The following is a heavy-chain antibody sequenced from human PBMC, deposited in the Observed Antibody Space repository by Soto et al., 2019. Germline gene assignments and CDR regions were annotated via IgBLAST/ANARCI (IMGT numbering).Heavy chain of an antibody. Sequence: PGGSLRLSCAASGFTFSSYSMNWVRQAPGKGLEWVSSISSSSSYIYYADSVKGRFTISRDNAKNSLYLQMNSLRAEDTAVYYCARDTLGPAARANWFDPWGQGTLVTVSS. D-gene: IGHD2-2*01. V-gene: IGHV3-21*01. CDR2: ISSSSSYI. J-gene: IGHJ5*02. CDR3: ARDTLGPAARANWFDP. CDR1: GFTFSSYS.